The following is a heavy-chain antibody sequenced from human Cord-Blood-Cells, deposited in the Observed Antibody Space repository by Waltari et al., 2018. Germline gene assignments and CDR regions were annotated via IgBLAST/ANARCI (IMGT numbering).Heavy chain of an antibody. D-gene: IGHD3-10*01. V-gene: IGHV4-34*01. CDR3: ARGGGDYFDY. J-gene: IGHJ4*02. CDR2: INHSGST. CDR1: GGSFSGYY. Sequence: QVQLQQWGAGLLKPSETLSLTCVVYGGSFSGYYWSWIRQPPGKGLEWSGEINHSGSTNYNPSLKSRVTISVDTSKNQFSLKLSSVTAADTAVYYCARGGGDYFDYWGQGTLVTVSS.